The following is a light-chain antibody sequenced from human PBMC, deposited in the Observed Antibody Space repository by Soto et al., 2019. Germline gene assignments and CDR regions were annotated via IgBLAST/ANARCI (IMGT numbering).Light chain of an antibody. CDR3: QHAGSFPLIT. J-gene: IGKJ5*01. CDR2: AAS. CDR1: EDISTW. V-gene: IGKV1-12*01. Sequence: DIQMTQSPSSVSASVGDRVTITCRSSEDISTWLAWYQQKPGKAPKLLIYAASSLQSGVPSRFSGSGSGTDFTFTIISLQPEDFATYYCQHAGSFPLITFDQGTRLDIK.